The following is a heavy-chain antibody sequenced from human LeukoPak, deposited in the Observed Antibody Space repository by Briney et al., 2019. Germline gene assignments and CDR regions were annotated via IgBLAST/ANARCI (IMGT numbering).Heavy chain of an antibody. CDR3: AKDYCSGGSCYSSFDY. J-gene: IGHJ4*02. D-gene: IGHD2-15*01. Sequence: GGSLRLSCAASGFTFSSYAMSWVRQAPGKGLEWVSGISGSGGSTHYADSVKGRFTISRDNSKNTLYLQMNSLRAEDTAVYYCAKDYCSGGSCYSSFDYWGQRALVTVTS. V-gene: IGHV3-23*01. CDR1: GFTFSSYA. CDR2: ISGSGGST.